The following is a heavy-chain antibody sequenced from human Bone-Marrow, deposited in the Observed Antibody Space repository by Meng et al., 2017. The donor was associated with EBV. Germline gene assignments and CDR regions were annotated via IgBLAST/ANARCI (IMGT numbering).Heavy chain of an antibody. V-gene: IGHV1-3*01. CDR1: GYTFTSYA. J-gene: IGHJ5*02. CDR2: INAGNGNT. D-gene: IGHD2-2*01. Sequence: GQFVQSGAEVKKPGASVKVSCKASGYTFTSYAMHWVRKAPGQRLEWMGWINAGNGNTKYSQKFQGRVTITRDTSASTAYMELSSLKSEDTAVYYCARGGDCSSTSCYLPFDPWGQGTLVTVSS. CDR3: ARGGDCSSTSCYLPFDP.